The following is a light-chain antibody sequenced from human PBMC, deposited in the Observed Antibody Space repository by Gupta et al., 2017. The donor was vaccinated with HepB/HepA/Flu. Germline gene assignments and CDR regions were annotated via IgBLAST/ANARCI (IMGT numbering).Light chain of an antibody. CDR1: TSVSSSY. J-gene: IGKJ3*01. CDR2: GSS. V-gene: IGKV3-20*01. CDR3: QQYGTSPIT. Sequence: EIVLTQSTGTISLSPGERSNLSCRASTSVSSSYLAWHQQNPGQAPMLLIYGSSSRAAGIPDRVSGSGSGTDVTLTISRLDPEDFAVYYCQQYGTSPITFAPGTNVDIK.